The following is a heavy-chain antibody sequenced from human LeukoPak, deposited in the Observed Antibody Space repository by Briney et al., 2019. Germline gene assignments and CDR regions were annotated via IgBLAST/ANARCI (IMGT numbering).Heavy chain of an antibody. D-gene: IGHD6-6*01. CDR2: ISIPGSI. CDR3: ARDKGSSLSDAFDI. Sequence: GGSLRLSCAASGFTVSSNYMTWVRQAPGKGLEWVSVISIPGSITYADSVKGRFTTSRDNSKNTLYLQMNSLRADDTAAYYCARDKGSSLSDAFDIWGQGTMVTVSS. J-gene: IGHJ3*02. V-gene: IGHV3-53*01. CDR1: GFTVSSNY.